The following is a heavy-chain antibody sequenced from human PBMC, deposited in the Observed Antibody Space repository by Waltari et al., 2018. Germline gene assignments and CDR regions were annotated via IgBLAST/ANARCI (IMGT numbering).Heavy chain of an antibody. CDR3: ARDLALKL. Sequence: QVQLQESGPGLVKPSETLSLTCTVSGGSISSYYWSWIRQPPGKGLEWIGYIYYSGSTNYNPSLKSRVTISVDTSKNQFSLKLSSVTAADTTVYYCARDLALKLWGQGTLVTVSS. CDR1: GGSISSYY. J-gene: IGHJ4*02. CDR2: IYYSGST. D-gene: IGHD1-1*01. V-gene: IGHV4-59*01.